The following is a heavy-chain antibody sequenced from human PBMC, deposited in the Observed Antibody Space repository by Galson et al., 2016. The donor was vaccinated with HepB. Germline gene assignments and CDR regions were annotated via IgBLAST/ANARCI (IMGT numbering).Heavy chain of an antibody. CDR1: GFTFSSYV. D-gene: IGHD3-16*01. CDR3: AKNPATVITNWDFLDY. Sequence: SLRLSCAASGFTFSSYVMTWVRQAPGKGLEWVSVISGSGGTTHYADSVRGRFTISRDNSKNTLYLEMNTLRAEDTAVYYCAKNPATVITNWDFLDYWGQGTLVTVSS. V-gene: IGHV3-23*01. J-gene: IGHJ4*02. CDR2: ISGSGGTT.